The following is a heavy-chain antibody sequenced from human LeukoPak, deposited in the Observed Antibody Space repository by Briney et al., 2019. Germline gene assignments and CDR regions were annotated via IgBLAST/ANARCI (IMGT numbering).Heavy chain of an antibody. J-gene: IGHJ1*01. V-gene: IGHV3-23*01. D-gene: IGHD2-15*01. Sequence: GGSLRLSCAASGFTFSSYAMSWVRQAPGKGLEWVSAISGSGGSTYYADSVKGRFTISRDNSKNTLYLQMNSLRAEDTAVYYCAKDPYCSGGSCYSSEYFQHWGQGTLVTVSS. CDR2: ISGSGGST. CDR3: AKDPYCSGGSCYSSEYFQH. CDR1: GFTFSSYA.